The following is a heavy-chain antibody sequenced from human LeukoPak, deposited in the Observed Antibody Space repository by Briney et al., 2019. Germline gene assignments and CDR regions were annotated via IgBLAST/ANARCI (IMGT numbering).Heavy chain of an antibody. J-gene: IGHJ4*02. Sequence: GGSLRLSCAASGFTVSSNYMSWVRQAPGKGLEWVSVIYSGGSTYYADSVKGRFTISRDNSKNTLYLQMNSLRAEDTAVYYCARAPGSSWPPSLDYWSQGTLVTVSS. D-gene: IGHD6-13*01. V-gene: IGHV3-53*01. CDR3: ARAPGSSWPPSLDY. CDR2: IYSGGST. CDR1: GFTVSSNY.